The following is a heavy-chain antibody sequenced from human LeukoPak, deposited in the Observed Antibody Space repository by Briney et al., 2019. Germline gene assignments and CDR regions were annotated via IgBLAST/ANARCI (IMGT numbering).Heavy chain of an antibody. V-gene: IGHV1-24*01. CDR3: ATDRLVGAFYYFDY. Sequence: GASVKVSCTVSVFTLTELSMHWVRQAPGKGLEWMGGFDPEDGETIYAQKFQGRVTMTEDTSTDTAYMELSSLRSEDTAVYYCATDRLVGAFYYFDYWGQGTLVTVSS. D-gene: IGHD1-26*01. CDR1: VFTLTELS. J-gene: IGHJ4*02. CDR2: FDPEDGET.